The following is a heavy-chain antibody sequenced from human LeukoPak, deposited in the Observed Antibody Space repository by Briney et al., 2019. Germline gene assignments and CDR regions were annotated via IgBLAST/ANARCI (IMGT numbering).Heavy chain of an antibody. CDR3: AKVSVCYGCYLDY. CDR2: INGAGDNT. CDR1: GYTFSSHG. Sequence: GGSLRLSCAASGYTFSSHGLTWVRQAPGKGLEWVSPINGAGDNTYYAETVKGRFTISRDNFKNTLYLQMHSLRAEDTAIYYCAKVSVCYGCYLDYWGQGTLVTVS. J-gene: IGHJ4*02. V-gene: IGHV3-23*01. D-gene: IGHD3-16*01.